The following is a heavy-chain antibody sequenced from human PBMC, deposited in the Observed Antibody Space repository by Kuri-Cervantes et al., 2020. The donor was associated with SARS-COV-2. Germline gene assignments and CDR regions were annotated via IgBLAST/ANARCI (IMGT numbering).Heavy chain of an antibody. J-gene: IGHJ4*02. CDR1: GYTCTSYG. CDR3: ARAFCSSTSCYTLSFDY. CDR2: ISAYNGNT. D-gene: IGHD2-2*02. V-gene: IGHV1-18*01. Sequence: ASVKVSCKASGYTCTSYGISWVRQAPGQGLEWMGWISAYNGNTNYAQKLQGRVTMTTDTSTSTAYMELRSLRSDDTAVYYCARAFCSSTSCYTLSFDYWGQGTLVTVSS.